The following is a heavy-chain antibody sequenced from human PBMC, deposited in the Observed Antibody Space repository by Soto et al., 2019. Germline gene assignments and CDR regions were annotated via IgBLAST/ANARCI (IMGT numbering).Heavy chain of an antibody. V-gene: IGHV4-59*01. CDR2: IYYSWRT. J-gene: IGHJ4*02. Sequence: QVQLQESGPGLVKPSETLSLTCTVSGGSIRDYFWTWIRQPPGTGLEWIGYIYYSWRTNYNPSLKSRDSISVDTSKNHFSLQLRSVTAADTAVYYCARVGGDDFGDSGGFDYWGQGTLVTVSS. CDR3: ARVGGDDFGDSGGFDY. CDR1: GGSIRDYF. D-gene: IGHD4-17*01.